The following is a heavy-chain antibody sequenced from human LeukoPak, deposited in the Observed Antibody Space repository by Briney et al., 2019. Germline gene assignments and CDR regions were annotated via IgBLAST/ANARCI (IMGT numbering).Heavy chain of an antibody. D-gene: IGHD2-2*01. CDR3: ARYCSSTSCPGPFRYWFAP. CDR1: GYTFTSYG. CDR2: ISAFNGNT. V-gene: IGHV1-18*01. J-gene: IGHJ5*02. Sequence: ASVKVSCKASGYTFTSYGISWVRQAPGQGLDWMGWISAFNGNTNYSQNLQGRVTMTPEPSTSTAYMELRSLRSDDTAVYYCARYCSSTSCPGPFRYWFAPWGQGTLVTVSS.